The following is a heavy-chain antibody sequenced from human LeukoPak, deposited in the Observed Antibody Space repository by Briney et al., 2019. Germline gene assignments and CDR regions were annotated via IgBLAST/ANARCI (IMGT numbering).Heavy chain of an antibody. CDR2: IKTDGYDK. V-gene: IGHV3-7*01. CDR1: GFTFSSYW. J-gene: IGHJ6*02. CDR3: AKAPYYDIRGGMSV. D-gene: IGHD3-9*01. Sequence: GGSLRLSCAASGFTFSSYWMAWVRQAPGKGLEWVANIKTDGYDKYYVDSLKGRFTISRDNSKNTVDLQMDSLRAEDTAVYYCAKAPYYDIRGGMSVWGQGTTVTVSS.